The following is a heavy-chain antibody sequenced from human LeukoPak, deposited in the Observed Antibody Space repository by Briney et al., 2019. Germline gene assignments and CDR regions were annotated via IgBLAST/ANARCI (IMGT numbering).Heavy chain of an antibody. CDR2: IYYSGST. D-gene: IGHD3-9*01. Sequence: SETLSLTCTVSGGSISSSSYYWGWIRQPPGKGLEWIGSIYYSGSTYYNPSLKSRVTISVDTSENQFSLKLSSVTAADTAVYYCARLDILTGYYTHWGQGTLVTVSS. CDR1: GGSISSSSYY. J-gene: IGHJ4*02. CDR3: ARLDILTGYYTH. V-gene: IGHV4-39*01.